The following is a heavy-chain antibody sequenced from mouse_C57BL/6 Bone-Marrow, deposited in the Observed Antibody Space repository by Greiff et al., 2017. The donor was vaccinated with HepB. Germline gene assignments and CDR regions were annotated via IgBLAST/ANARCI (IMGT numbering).Heavy chain of an antibody. CDR1: GFNIKNTY. Sequence: EVKLVESVAELVRPGASVKLSCTASGFNIKNTYMHWVKQRPEQGLEWIGRIDPANGNTKYAPKFQGKATITADTSSNTAYLQLSSLTSEDTAIYYCADYYGSSSYFDVWGTGTTVTVSS. CDR2: IDPANGNT. CDR3: ADYYGSSSYFDV. V-gene: IGHV14-3*01. J-gene: IGHJ1*03. D-gene: IGHD1-1*01.